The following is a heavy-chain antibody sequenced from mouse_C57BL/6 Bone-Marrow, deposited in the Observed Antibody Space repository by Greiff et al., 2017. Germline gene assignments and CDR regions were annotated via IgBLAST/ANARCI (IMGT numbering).Heavy chain of an antibody. J-gene: IGHJ2*01. V-gene: IGHV5-17*02. Sequence: EVKLQESGGGLVQPGGSRKLSCAASGFTFSSFGMHWVRQAPEKGLEWVAYISSGSSTIYYADTVKGRFTISRDNPKNTLFLQMTSLRSEDTAMYYCARSNWDYWGQGTTLTVSS. CDR1: GFTFSSFG. CDR3: ARSNWDY. CDR2: ISSGSSTI. D-gene: IGHD4-1*01.